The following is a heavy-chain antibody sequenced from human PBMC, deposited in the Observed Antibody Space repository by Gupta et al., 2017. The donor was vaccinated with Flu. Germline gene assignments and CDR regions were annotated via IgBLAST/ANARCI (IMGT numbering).Heavy chain of an antibody. J-gene: IGHJ3*02. D-gene: IGHD3-10*01. CDR3: TTDSSGGIAFDI. Sequence: EVQLVESGGGLVKPGGSLRLSCAASGFSFSSAYMNWVRQAPGKGLEWVGRLKSETDGGTADYGAPVKGRFTISRDDSKNTLWLQMNSLRTEDTAVYYCTTDSSGGIAFDIWGQGTTVTVSA. CDR1: GFSFSSAY. CDR2: LKSETDGGTA. V-gene: IGHV3-15*01.